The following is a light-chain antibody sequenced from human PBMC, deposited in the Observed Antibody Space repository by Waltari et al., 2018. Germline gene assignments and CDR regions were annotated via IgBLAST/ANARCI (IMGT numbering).Light chain of an antibody. CDR1: QTIFSY. V-gene: IGKV1-39*01. CDR3: QQSYSAPRT. CDR2: SAS. J-gene: IGKJ1*01. Sequence: DIQMTQSPSSLSASVGDRVTITCRASQTIFSYLIWFQQTPGKAPELLIFSASALQSGVPSRFIGSGSGTNFTLTISSLRPEDFATYYCQQSYSAPRTFGQGTKVDFK.